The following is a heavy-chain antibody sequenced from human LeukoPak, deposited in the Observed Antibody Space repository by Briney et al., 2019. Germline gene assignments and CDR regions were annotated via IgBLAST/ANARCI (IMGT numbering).Heavy chain of an antibody. Sequence: PSEALSLTCAVYGGSFSGYYWSWIRQPPGKGLEWIGEINHSGSTNYNPSLKSRVTISVDTSKNQFSLKLSSVTAADTAVYYCARRCIAAAGINWFDPWGQGTLVTVSS. D-gene: IGHD6-13*01. V-gene: IGHV4-34*01. CDR3: ARRCIAAAGINWFDP. J-gene: IGHJ5*02. CDR2: INHSGST. CDR1: GGSFSGYY.